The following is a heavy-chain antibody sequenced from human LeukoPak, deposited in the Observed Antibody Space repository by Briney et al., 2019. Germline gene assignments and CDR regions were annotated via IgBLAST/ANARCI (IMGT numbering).Heavy chain of an antibody. Sequence: SVKVSCKASGGTFSSYAISWVRQAPGQGLEWMGRIIPIFGIANYAQKFQGRVTITADKSTSTAYMELSSLRSEDMAVYYCARLSTLGYCSGGSCDNYYYYYGMDIWGKGTTVTVSS. J-gene: IGHJ6*04. CDR2: IIPIFGIA. CDR1: GGTFSSYA. D-gene: IGHD2-15*01. V-gene: IGHV1-69*04. CDR3: ARLSTLGYCSGGSCDNYYYYYGMDI.